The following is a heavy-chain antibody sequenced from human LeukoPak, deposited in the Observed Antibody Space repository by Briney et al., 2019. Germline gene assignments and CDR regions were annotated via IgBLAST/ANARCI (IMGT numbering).Heavy chain of an antibody. CDR2: IIPMFGTT. V-gene: IGHV1-69*06. D-gene: IGHD2-21*02. CDR3: ARVTAVIDAFDI. J-gene: IGHJ3*02. CDR1: GGSFNSYA. Sequence: SVKVSCKASGGSFNSYAISWVRQAPGQGLERMGGIIPMFGTTNYAQKFQGRVTITADKSTNTAYMELSSLRSEDTAVFYCARVTAVIDAFDIWGQGTLLTVSS.